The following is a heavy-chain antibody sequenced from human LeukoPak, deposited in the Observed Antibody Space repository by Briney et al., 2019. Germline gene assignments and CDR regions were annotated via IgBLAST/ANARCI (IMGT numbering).Heavy chain of an antibody. D-gene: IGHD3-3*01. Sequence: ASVKVSCKASGYTFTSYYMHWVRQAPGQGLEWMGIINPSGGSTSYAQKFQGRVTMTRDTSTSTVYMEPSSLRSEDTAVYYCARSRGITTFGVVIPQPLDVWGKGATVTVSS. CDR3: ARSRGITTFGVVIPQPLDV. V-gene: IGHV1-46*03. J-gene: IGHJ6*04. CDR1: GYTFTSYY. CDR2: INPSGGST.